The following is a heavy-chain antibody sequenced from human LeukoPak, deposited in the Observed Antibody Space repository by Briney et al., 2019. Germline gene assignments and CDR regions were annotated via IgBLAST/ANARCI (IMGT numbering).Heavy chain of an antibody. CDR2: INPNSGVT. D-gene: IGHD5-12*01. CDR1: GYTFTDYY. V-gene: IGHV1-2*02. CDR3: ARYSGFDYTIDY. J-gene: IGHJ4*02. Sequence: ASVKVSCKASGYTFTDYYMHWVRQAPGQGLEWMGWINPNSGVTNYVQKFQGRVTMTRDTSISTAYMELSRLISDDTALYYCARYSGFDYTIDYWGQGTLVTVSS.